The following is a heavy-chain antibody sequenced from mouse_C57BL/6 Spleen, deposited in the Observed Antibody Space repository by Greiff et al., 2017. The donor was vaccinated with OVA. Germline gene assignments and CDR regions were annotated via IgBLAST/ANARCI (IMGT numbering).Heavy chain of an antibody. CDR1: GYTFTSYG. D-gene: IGHD1-1*01. J-gene: IGHJ2*01. CDR3: AREETTVVARYYFDY. V-gene: IGHV1-81*01. Sequence: VQLQQSGAELARPGASVKLSCKASGYTFTSYGISWVKQRTGQGLEWIGEIYPRSGNTYYNEKFKGKATLTADKSSSTAYMELRSLTSEDSAVYFCAREETTVVARYYFDYWGQGTTLTVSS. CDR2: IYPRSGNT.